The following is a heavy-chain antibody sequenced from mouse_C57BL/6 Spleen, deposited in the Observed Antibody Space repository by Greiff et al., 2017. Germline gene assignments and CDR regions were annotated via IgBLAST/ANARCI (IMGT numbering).Heavy chain of an antibody. J-gene: IGHJ3*01. Sequence: EVMLVESGGGLVQPGGSLKLSCAASGFTFSDYYMYWVRQTPEKRLEWVAYISNGGGSTYYPDTVKGRFTISRDNAKNTLYLRMSRLKSEDTAMYYCASSAYWGQGALVTVSA. CDR3: ASSAY. CDR1: GFTFSDYY. CDR2: ISNGGGST. V-gene: IGHV5-12*01.